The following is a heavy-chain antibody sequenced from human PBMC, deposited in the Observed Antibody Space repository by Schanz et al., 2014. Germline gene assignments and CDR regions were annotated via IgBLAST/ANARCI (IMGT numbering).Heavy chain of an antibody. D-gene: IGHD6-13*01. V-gene: IGHV3-74*02. CDR1: GFTFSSHW. CDR3: ARGLIAAAGGAFDY. CDR2: INSVGSNT. Sequence: EVQLVESGGGLVQPGGSLRLSCAASGFTFSSHWMHWVRQDPGKGLVWVARINSVGSNTDYADSVTGRFTISRDNAKNTLYLQMNSLRVEDTAVYYCARGLIAAAGGAFDYWGQGTLVAVS. J-gene: IGHJ4*02.